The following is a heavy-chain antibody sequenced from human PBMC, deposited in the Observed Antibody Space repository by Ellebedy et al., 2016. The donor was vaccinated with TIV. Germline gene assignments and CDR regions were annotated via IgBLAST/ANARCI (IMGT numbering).Heavy chain of an antibody. Sequence: ASVKVSXXVSGYTLTELSMHWVRQAPGKGLEWMGGFDPEDGETIYAQKFQGRVTMTEDTSTDTAYMELSSLRSEDTAVYYCATDQPITIFGVVPQYYYYGMDVWGQGTTVTVSS. CDR2: FDPEDGET. J-gene: IGHJ6*02. D-gene: IGHD3-3*01. CDR1: GYTLTELS. CDR3: ATDQPITIFGVVPQYYYYGMDV. V-gene: IGHV1-24*01.